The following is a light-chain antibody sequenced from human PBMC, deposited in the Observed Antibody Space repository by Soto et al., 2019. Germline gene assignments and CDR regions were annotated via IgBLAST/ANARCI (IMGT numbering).Light chain of an antibody. V-gene: IGLV1-40*01. CDR1: SSKIGAGYD. CDR3: QSYDSSLSVV. J-gene: IGLJ2*01. CDR2: GNS. Sequence: QSVLTQPPSVSGAPGQRVTISCTGSSSKIGAGYDVHWYQQLPGTAPKLLIYGNSNRPSGVPDRFSGSKSGTSASLAITGLHAEDEADYYRQSYDSSLSVVFGGGTKLTVL.